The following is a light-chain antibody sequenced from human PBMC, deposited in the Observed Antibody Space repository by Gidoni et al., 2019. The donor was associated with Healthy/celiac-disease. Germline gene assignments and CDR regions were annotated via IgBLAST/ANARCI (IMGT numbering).Light chain of an antibody. Sequence: EIVLTQSPGTLSLSPGERTTLSCRASQSVNSSYLAWYQQKPGQAPRLLSYGASSRATGIPDRFSGSGSGTDFTLTISILEPEDFAVYYCQQYGSSPPVTFGQGTKVEIK. CDR1: QSVNSSY. CDR3: QQYGSSPPVT. CDR2: GAS. V-gene: IGKV3-20*01. J-gene: IGKJ1*01.